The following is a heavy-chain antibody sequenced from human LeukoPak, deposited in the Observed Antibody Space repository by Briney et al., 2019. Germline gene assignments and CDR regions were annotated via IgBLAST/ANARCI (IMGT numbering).Heavy chain of an antibody. CDR3: ARRFSGSSQIDY. CDR1: GVSIGSGSYY. V-gene: IGHV4-39*01. J-gene: IGHJ4*02. CDR2: IYYSGST. Sequence: ASETLSLTCTVSGVSIGSGSYYWVWIGQPPGKGLEWIGNIYYSGSTYYNPSLKSRVTISVDTSKNQFSLKLRSVTAADTAVYYCARRFSGSSQIDYWGQGTLVTVSS. D-gene: IGHD6-13*01.